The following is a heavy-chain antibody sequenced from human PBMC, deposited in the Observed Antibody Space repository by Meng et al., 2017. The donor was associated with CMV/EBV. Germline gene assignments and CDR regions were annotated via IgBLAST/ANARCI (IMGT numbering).Heavy chain of an antibody. CDR2: IRYDGSNK. CDR3: ARDIAAAGWFDP. J-gene: IGHJ5*02. D-gene: IGHD6-13*01. V-gene: IGHV3-30*02. Sequence: GESLKISCAASGFTFSSYGMHWVRQAPGKGLEWVAFIRYDGSNKYYADSVKGRFTISRDNSKNTLYLQMNSLRAEDTAVYYCARDIAAAGWFDPWGQGTLVTVSS. CDR1: GFTFSSYG.